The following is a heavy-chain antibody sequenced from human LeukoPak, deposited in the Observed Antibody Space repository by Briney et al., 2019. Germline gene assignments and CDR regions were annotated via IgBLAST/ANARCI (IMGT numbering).Heavy chain of an antibody. CDR1: GFTVSNNY. J-gene: IGHJ4*02. V-gene: IGHV3-53*01. Sequence: GGSLRLSCAVSGFTVSNNYMSWVRQAPGKGLEWVSVMYSGGSTYYADSVKGRFTISRDNSKNTVYLQMNSLRAEDTAVYYCARLDVVAGRAYWGLGTLVTVSS. D-gene: IGHD6-19*01. CDR3: ARLDVVAGRAY. CDR2: MYSGGST.